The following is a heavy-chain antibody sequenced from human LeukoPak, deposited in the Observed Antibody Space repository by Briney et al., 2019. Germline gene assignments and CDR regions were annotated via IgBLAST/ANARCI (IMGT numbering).Heavy chain of an antibody. CDR2: IYYSGST. CDR1: GGSISSYY. J-gene: IGHJ5*02. CDR3: ALLGYYYDSSGYSPCFDP. V-gene: IGHV4-59*01. Sequence: SETLSLTCTVSGGSISSYYWSWIRQPPGKGLEWIGYIYYSGSTNYNPSLKSRVTISEDTSKNQFSLKLSSVTAADTAVYYCALLGYYYDSSGYSPCFDPWGQGTLVTVSS. D-gene: IGHD3-22*01.